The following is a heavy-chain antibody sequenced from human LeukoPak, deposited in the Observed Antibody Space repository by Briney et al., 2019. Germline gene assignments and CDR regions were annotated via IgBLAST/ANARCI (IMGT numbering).Heavy chain of an antibody. J-gene: IGHJ3*02. D-gene: IGHD3-3*01. CDR2: INHIGST. V-gene: IGHV4-34*01. CDR1: GGFFSGYQ. Sequence: PSETLSLTCAVYGGFFSGYQWRWIRQPQGKGLEWMGEINHIGSTNYNPSLKSRVTISVDTSKNQFSLKLSSVTAADTAVYYCARGRQKLTRRSLGAFDIWGQGTMVTVSS. CDR3: ARGRQKLTRRSLGAFDI.